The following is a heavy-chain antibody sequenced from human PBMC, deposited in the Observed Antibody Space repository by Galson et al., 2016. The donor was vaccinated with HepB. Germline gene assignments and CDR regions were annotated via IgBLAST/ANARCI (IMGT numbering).Heavy chain of an antibody. CDR1: GYSFASHG. CDR2: ISPSSNNA. V-gene: IGHV1-18*01. D-gene: IGHD3-3*01. J-gene: IGHJ6*02. Sequence: SVKVSCKASGYSFASHGITWVRQAPGQGLEWMGWISPSSNNAIYAQRVQGRVTLTTDTSTNTAYFEMGSLRSDDTAVYYCARESAPRQTFEWQRMNGMDVWGLGTTVIVSS. CDR3: ARESAPRQTFEWQRMNGMDV.